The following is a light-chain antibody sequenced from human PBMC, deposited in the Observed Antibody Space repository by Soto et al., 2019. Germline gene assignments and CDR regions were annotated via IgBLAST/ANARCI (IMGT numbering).Light chain of an antibody. CDR1: SGDVGTYNL. J-gene: IGLJ1*01. CDR2: EGS. Sequence: QSALTQPASVSGSPGQSITISCTGTSGDVGTYNLVSWYQQHPGKAPKLMIYEGSKRPSGIFTRFSGSKSGNTASLTISGLQAEDEADYYCWSYTGDNSYVFGGGTKLTVL. V-gene: IGLV2-23*01. CDR3: WSYTGDNSYV.